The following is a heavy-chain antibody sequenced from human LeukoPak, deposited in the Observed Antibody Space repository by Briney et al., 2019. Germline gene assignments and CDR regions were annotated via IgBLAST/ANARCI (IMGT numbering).Heavy chain of an antibody. CDR2: INPSGGST. D-gene: IGHD3-16*01. J-gene: IGHJ4*02. CDR1: GYTFTTYY. V-gene: IGHV1-46*01. CDR3: ARSQGGSWCFDY. Sequence: ASVKVSCKASGYTFTTYYMYWVRQAPGQGLEWMGIINPSGGSTSYAQKFQGRVTMTRDTSTSTVYMELSSLRSEDTAVYYCARSQGGSWCFDYWGQGTLVTVSS.